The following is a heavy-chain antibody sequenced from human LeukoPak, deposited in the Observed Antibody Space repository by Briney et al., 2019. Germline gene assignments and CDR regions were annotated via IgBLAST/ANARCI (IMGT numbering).Heavy chain of an antibody. CDR3: ARDSRYSHSSGAFDV. Sequence: ASVKVSCKASGYTFTSYAMHWVRQAPGQRLEWMGWINAGNGNTKYSQKFQGRVTITRDTSASTAYMELSSLRSEDTAVYYCARDSRYSHSSGAFDVWGHGTVVTVSS. CDR2: INAGNGNT. J-gene: IGHJ3*01. CDR1: GYTFTSYA. D-gene: IGHD6-6*01. V-gene: IGHV1-3*01.